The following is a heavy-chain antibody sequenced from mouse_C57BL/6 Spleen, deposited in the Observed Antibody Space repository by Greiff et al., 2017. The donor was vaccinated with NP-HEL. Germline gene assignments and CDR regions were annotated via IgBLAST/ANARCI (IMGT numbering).Heavy chain of an antibody. V-gene: IGHV1-50*01. J-gene: IGHJ4*01. D-gene: IGHD2-1*01. CDR2: IDPSDSYT. CDR3: ARIYYGNSYAMDY. Sequence: VKQSCKASGYTFTSYWMQWVKQRPGQGLEWIGEIDPSDSYTNYNQKFKGKATLTVDTSSSTAYMQLSSLTSEDSAVYYCARIYYGNSYAMDYWGQRTSVTVSS. CDR1: GYTFTSYW.